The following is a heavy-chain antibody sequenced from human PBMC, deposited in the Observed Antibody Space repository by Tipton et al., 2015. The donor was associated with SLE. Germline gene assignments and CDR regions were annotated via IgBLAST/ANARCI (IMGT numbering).Heavy chain of an antibody. J-gene: IGHJ3*02. CDR3: AFGDTYSLEAFDI. V-gene: IGHV3-30*03. Sequence: SLRLSCAASGFTFSSYAMHWVRQAPGKGLEWVAVISYDGSNIYYADSVKGRFTISTDYPKNSLYLQMNSLRAEDTAVYYCAFGDTYSLEAFDIWGQGTMVTVSS. CDR1: GFTFSSYA. D-gene: IGHD3-10*01. CDR2: ISYDGSNI.